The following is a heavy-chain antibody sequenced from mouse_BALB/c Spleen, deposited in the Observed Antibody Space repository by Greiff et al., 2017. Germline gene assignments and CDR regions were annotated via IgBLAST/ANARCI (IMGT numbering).Heavy chain of an antibody. Sequence: VQLKESGPGLVKPSQSLSLTCSVTGYSITSGYYWNWIRQFPGNKLEWMGYISYDGSNNYNPSLKNRISITRDTSKNQFFLKLNSVTTEDAATYYCGRPHGLPYWYFDVWGAGTTVTVSS. J-gene: IGHJ1*01. CDR3: GRPHGLPYWYFDV. D-gene: IGHD1-1*01. CDR2: ISYDGSN. CDR1: GYSITSGYY. V-gene: IGHV3-6*02.